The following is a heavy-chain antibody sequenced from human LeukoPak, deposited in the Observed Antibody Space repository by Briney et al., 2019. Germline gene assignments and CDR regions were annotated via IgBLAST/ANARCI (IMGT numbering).Heavy chain of an antibody. V-gene: IGHV3-33*01. Sequence: GGSLRLSCAASGLTFSSYGMHWVRQAPGKGLEWVAVIWYDGSNKYYADSVKGRFTISRDNSKNTLYLQMNSLRAEDTAVYYCARVANSRSADSSSSGRYFDYWGQGTLVTVSS. J-gene: IGHJ4*02. CDR1: GLTFSSYG. CDR3: ARVANSRSADSSSSGRYFDY. D-gene: IGHD6-6*01. CDR2: IWYDGSNK.